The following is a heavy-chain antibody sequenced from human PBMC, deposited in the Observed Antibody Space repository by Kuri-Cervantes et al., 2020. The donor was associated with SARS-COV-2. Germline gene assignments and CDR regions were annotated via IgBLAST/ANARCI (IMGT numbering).Heavy chain of an antibody. CDR3: ARGLVAVVPSPVLGLGPHYYSYHVDV. V-gene: IGHV4-34*01. CDR1: GFTVSTNY. J-gene: IGHJ6*02. Sequence: GSLRLSCAASGFTVSTNYMSWIRQPPGKGLEWIGEINHSGGTNHNPSLKSRVILSADTSKNQFSLKMRSVTAANTAVYYCARGLVAVVPSPVLGLGPHYYSYHVDVWGHGTTVTVSS. D-gene: IGHD2-2*01. CDR2: INHSGGT.